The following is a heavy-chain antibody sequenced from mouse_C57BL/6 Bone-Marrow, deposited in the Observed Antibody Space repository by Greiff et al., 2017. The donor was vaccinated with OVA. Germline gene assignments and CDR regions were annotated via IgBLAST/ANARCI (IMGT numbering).Heavy chain of an antibody. V-gene: IGHV1-81*01. D-gene: IGHD1-1*01. CDR3: AKGGNYYGSSGFAY. J-gene: IGHJ3*01. CDR1: GYTFTSYG. CDR2: IYPRSGNT. Sequence: VQLQESGAELARPGASVKLSCKASGYTFTSYGISWVKQRTGQGLEWIGEIYPRSGNTYSNEKFKGKATLTADKSSSTAYMELRSLTSEDSAVYVCAKGGNYYGSSGFAYWGQGTLVTVSA.